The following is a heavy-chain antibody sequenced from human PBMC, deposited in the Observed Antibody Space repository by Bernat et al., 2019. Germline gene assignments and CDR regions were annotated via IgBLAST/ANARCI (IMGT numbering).Heavy chain of an antibody. CDR1: GDSIKKGGYH. D-gene: IGHD3-3*01. Sequence: QVQLQESGPGLVKPSETLSLTCTVSGDSIKKGGYHWSWIRPHPGKGLEWIGYIYYTGSTRYNSSLGSRVIMSVDTSQNQFSLKLNYVTAADTAVYYCARNLWSGYVYFEHWGQGIMVTVSS. V-gene: IGHV4-31*03. CDR3: ARNLWSGYVYFEH. CDR2: IYYTGST. J-gene: IGHJ4*02.